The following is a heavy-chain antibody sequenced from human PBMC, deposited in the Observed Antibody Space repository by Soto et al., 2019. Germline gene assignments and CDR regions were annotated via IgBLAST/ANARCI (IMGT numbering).Heavy chain of an antibody. D-gene: IGHD3-10*01. V-gene: IGHV1-2*02. CDR2: INPESGDT. CDR1: GFTFTDSY. Sequence: ASVKVSCKASGFTFTDSYIHWVRQVPGHGFEWMGWINPESGDTQFAPKFLGSVTMTSDTSISTAYMALTRLTSDDTAVYYCGRSNAWSYNFDHWGQGALVTVSS. J-gene: IGHJ5*02. CDR3: GRSNAWSYNFDH.